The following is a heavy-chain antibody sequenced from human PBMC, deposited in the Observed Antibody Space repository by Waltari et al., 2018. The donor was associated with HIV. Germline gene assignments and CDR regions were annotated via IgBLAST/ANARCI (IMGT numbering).Heavy chain of an antibody. CDR2: INHSGST. V-gene: IGHV4-34*01. D-gene: IGHD6-13*01. CDR1: GGSFSGYY. Sequence: QVQLQQWGAGLLKPSETLSLTCAVYGGSFSGYYWSWIRQPPGKGLEWIGEINHSGSTNDNPSLKSRVTISVDTSKNQFSLKLSSVTAADTAVYYCARGRVGPILSIAAARPFDYWGQGTLVTVSS. J-gene: IGHJ4*02. CDR3: ARGRVGPILSIAAARPFDY.